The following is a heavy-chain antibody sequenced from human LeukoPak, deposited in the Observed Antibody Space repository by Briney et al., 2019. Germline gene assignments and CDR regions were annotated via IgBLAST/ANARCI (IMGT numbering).Heavy chain of an antibody. CDR1: GFTFSSYA. CDR3: ARGRYYDSSDYYRPGAFNI. D-gene: IGHD3-22*01. V-gene: IGHV3-30-3*01. J-gene: IGHJ3*02. CDR2: ISYDGNNK. Sequence: GGSLRLSCAASGFTFSSYAMSWVRQAPGKGLEWVAVISYDGNNKYYADSVKGRFTISRDNSKNTLYLQMNSLRAEDTAVYYCARGRYYDSSDYYRPGAFNIWGQGTMVTVSS.